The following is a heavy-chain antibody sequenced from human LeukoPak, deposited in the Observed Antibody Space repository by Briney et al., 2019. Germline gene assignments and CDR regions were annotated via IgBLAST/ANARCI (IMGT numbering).Heavy chain of an antibody. V-gene: IGHV1-18*01. D-gene: IGHD2-21*01. Sequence: LEWMGWISPYNGNTNYAPKLQGRLTMTTDTSTSTAYMELRSLRSDDTAVYYCARDRQCGYWGQGTLVTVSS. J-gene: IGHJ4*02. CDR3: ARDRQCGY. CDR2: ISPYNGNT.